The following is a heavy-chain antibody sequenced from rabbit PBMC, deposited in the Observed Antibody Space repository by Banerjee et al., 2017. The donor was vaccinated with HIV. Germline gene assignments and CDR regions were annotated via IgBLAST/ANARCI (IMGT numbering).Heavy chain of an antibody. V-gene: IGHV1S40*01. CDR2: INTDGSTTA. Sequence: QSLEESGGDLVKPGASLTLTCTASGFDFINNVMCWVRQAPGKGLEWIACINTDGSTTAYYASWAKGRFTISKTSSTTVTLQMTSLTAADTATYFCARDRDTGYAGYGYGFNLWGPGTLVTVS. CDR1: GFDFINNV. CDR3: ARDRDTGYAGYGYGFNL. D-gene: IGHD7-1*01. J-gene: IGHJ4*01.